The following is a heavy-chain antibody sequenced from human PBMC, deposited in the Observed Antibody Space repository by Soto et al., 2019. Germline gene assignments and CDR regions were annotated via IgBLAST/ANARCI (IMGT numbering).Heavy chain of an antibody. Sequence: SETLCLTCAVSGGSISSGGYSWSWIRQPPGKGLEWIGYIYHSGSTYYNPSLKSRVTISVDRSKNQFSLKLSSVTAADTAVYYCASLTNDILAGYYQDYWGKGTLVPVTP. V-gene: IGHV4-30-2*01. J-gene: IGHJ4*02. CDR1: GGSISSGGYS. CDR3: ASLTNDILAGYYQDY. CDR2: IYHSGST. D-gene: IGHD3-9*01.